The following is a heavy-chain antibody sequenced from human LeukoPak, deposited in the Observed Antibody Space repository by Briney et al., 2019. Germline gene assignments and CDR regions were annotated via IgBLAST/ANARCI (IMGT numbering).Heavy chain of an antibody. J-gene: IGHJ4*02. CDR1: GGSFSGYY. CDR3: ARGLNMVRGVINRYFDY. CDR2: INHSGST. Sequence: PSETLSLTCAVYGGSFSGYYWSWIRQPPGKGLEWIGEINHSGSTNYNPSLKSRVTISVDTSKNQFSLKLSSVTAADTAVYYRARGLNMVRGVINRYFDYWGQGTLVTVSS. V-gene: IGHV4-34*01. D-gene: IGHD3-10*01.